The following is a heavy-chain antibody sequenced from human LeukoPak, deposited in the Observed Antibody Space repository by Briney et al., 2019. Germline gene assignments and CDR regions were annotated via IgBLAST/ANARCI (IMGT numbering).Heavy chain of an antibody. J-gene: IGHJ4*02. CDR2: INHSGST. D-gene: IGHD3-10*01. Sequence: PSETLSLTCAVYGGSFSGYYWSWIRQPPGKGLEWIGEINHSGSTNYNPSLKSRVTISVDTSKNQFSLKLSSVTAADTAVYYCARCGSGLPLPLDYWGQGTLVTVSS. V-gene: IGHV4-34*01. CDR3: ARCGSGLPLPLDY. CDR1: GGSFSGYY.